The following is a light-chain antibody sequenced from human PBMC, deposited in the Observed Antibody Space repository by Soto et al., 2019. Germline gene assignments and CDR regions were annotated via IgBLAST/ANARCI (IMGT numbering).Light chain of an antibody. CDR2: DTS. V-gene: IGKV3-15*01. CDR1: QSVSHK. J-gene: IGKJ5*01. Sequence: EMVMTQSPATLSVSPGERATLSCRASQSVSHKLAWYQQKPGQAPRLLIYDTSTRATGIPARFTGSGSGADFTLTISRLEPEDFAVYYCQVYGPSPPITFGQGTRLEIK. CDR3: QVYGPSPPIT.